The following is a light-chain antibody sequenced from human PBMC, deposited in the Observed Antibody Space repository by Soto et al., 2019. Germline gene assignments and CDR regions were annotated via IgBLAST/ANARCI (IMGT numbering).Light chain of an antibody. Sequence: EIVLTQSPATLSWSQGESATLSCRASQSVSNFLAWYQQKPGQAPRLLIYDASQRATGIPPRFSGSGSGTDFTLTISSLEAEDFAVYYCQQRYNWPLSFGGGTKVEIK. CDR3: QQRYNWPLS. CDR1: QSVSNF. V-gene: IGKV3-11*01. CDR2: DAS. J-gene: IGKJ4*01.